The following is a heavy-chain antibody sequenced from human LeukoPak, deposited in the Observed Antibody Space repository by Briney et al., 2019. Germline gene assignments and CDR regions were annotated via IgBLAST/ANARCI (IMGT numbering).Heavy chain of an antibody. Sequence: SETLSLTCTVSSGSISSSSYYWGWIRQPPGKGLEWIGSIYYSGSTYYNPSLKSRVTISVDTSKNQFSLKLSSVTAADTAVYYCAGTGYSSSWSRDDYWGQGTLVTVSS. V-gene: IGHV4-39*01. J-gene: IGHJ4*02. CDR2: IYYSGST. D-gene: IGHD6-13*01. CDR3: AGTGYSSSWSRDDY. CDR1: SGSISSSSYY.